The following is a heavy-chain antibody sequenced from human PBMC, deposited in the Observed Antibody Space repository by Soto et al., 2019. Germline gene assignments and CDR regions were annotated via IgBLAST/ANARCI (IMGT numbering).Heavy chain of an antibody. CDR3: ARLQHPYYYDSSGFYIDY. V-gene: IGHV4-39*01. J-gene: IGHJ4*02. Sequence: PSETLSLTCTVSGGSISSSSYHWGWIRQPPGKGLEWIGSIYYSGSTYYNPSLKSRVTISVDTSKNQFSLKLSSVTAADTAVYYCARLQHPYYYDSSGFYIDYWGQGTLVTVSS. CDR1: GGSISSSSYH. D-gene: IGHD3-22*01. CDR2: IYYSGST.